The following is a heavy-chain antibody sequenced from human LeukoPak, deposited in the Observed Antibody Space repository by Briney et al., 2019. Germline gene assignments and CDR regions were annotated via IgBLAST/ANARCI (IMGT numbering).Heavy chain of an antibody. D-gene: IGHD3-10*01. J-gene: IGHJ5*02. CDR2: ISSSSSYI. CDR1: GFTFSSYS. V-gene: IGHV3-21*01. Sequence: GGSLRLSCAASGFTFSSYSMNWVRQAPGKGLEWVSSISSSSSYIYYADSVKGRFTISRDDSKNTLYLQMDSLRPEDTAVYYCAKDLLRDRWFGESWGQGTLVTVSS. CDR3: AKDLLRDRWFGES.